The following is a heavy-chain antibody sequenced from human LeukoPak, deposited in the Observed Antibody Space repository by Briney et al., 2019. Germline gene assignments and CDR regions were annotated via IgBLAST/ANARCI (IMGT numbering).Heavy chain of an antibody. Sequence: GGSLRLSCAASGFRFSSYAMSWVRQAPGKGLEWVSVIYSGGTTHYADSVKGRFTISRDNSKNTLYLQMNSLRAEDTAVYYCARGPYGSSGTPDAFDIWGQGTMVTVSS. CDR2: IYSGGTT. V-gene: IGHV3-66*01. CDR3: ARGPYGSSGTPDAFDI. D-gene: IGHD3-10*01. CDR1: GFRFSSYA. J-gene: IGHJ3*02.